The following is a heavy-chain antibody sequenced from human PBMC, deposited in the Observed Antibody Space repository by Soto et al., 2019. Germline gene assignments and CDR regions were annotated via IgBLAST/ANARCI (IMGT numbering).Heavy chain of an antibody. CDR2: IIPIFGTA. Sequence: SVKVSCKASGGTFSSYAISWVRQAPGQGLEWMGGIIPIFGTANYAQKFQGRVTITADKSTSTAYMELSSPRSEDTAGYYCARSVDDWNGSYKWFDPWGQGTLVTVSS. J-gene: IGHJ5*02. D-gene: IGHD3-3*01. CDR3: ARSVDDWNGSYKWFDP. CDR1: GGTFSSYA. V-gene: IGHV1-69*06.